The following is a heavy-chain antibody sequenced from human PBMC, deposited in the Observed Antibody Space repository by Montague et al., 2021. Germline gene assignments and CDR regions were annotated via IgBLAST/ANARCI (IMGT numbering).Heavy chain of an antibody. CDR3: ARDVFGELFSYYYYYMDV. Sequence: SLRLSCAASKFTFSNYGMNLFRQAPVKGLEWVSYISISGNIIYYSDSVKGRFTISRDNAKNSLYLQMNSLRDEDTAVYFCARDVFGELFSYYYYYMDVWGEGTTVTVSS. CDR2: ISISGNII. CDR1: KFTFSNYG. J-gene: IGHJ6*03. V-gene: IGHV3-48*02. D-gene: IGHD3-10*01.